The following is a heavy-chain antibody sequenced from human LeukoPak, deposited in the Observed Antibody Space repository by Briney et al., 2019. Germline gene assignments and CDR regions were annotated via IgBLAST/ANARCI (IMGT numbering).Heavy chain of an antibody. D-gene: IGHD3-22*01. CDR3: ARAQGYYDSSGYSPPFWFDP. V-gene: IGHV1-2*02. Sequence: ASVKVSCKASGGTFSSYAISWVRQAPGQGLEWMGWINPNSGGTNYAQKFQGRVTMTRDTSISTAYMELSRLRSDDTAVYYCARAQGYYDSSGYSPPFWFDPWGQGTLVTVSS. CDR1: GGTFSSYA. J-gene: IGHJ5*02. CDR2: INPNSGGT.